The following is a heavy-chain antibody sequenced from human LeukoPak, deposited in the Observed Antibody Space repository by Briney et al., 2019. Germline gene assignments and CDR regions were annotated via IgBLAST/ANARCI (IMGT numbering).Heavy chain of an antibody. D-gene: IGHD3-9*01. CDR2: ISDNGGST. Sequence: GGSLRLSCAASGFTFSSYAMSWVRQAPGKGLEWVSSISDNGGSTYYADSVKGRFTISRDNSKNTLYLQMNSLRAEDTAVYYCAKGAYYDILTGYLYYFDYWGQGTLVTVSS. CDR1: GFTFSSYA. J-gene: IGHJ4*02. V-gene: IGHV3-23*01. CDR3: AKGAYYDILTGYLYYFDY.